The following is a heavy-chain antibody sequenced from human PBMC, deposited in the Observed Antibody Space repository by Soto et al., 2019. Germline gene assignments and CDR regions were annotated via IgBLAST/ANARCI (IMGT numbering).Heavy chain of an antibody. CDR3: ARDRLYSSSSHYYYGMDV. J-gene: IGHJ6*02. CDR2: IIPIFGTA. V-gene: IGHV1-69*13. Sequence: SVKVSCKASGGTFSSYAISWVRQAPGQGLEWMGGIIPIFGTANYAQKFQGRVTITADESTSTAYMELSSLRSEDTAVYYCARDRLYSSSSHYYYGMDVWGQGTTVTVSS. CDR1: GGTFSSYA. D-gene: IGHD6-6*01.